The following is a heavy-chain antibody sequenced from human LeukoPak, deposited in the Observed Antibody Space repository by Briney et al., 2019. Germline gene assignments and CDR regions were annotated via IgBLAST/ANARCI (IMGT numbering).Heavy chain of an antibody. CDR2: IKLDGSEK. CDR1: GFTFSSYG. D-gene: IGHD2-15*01. Sequence: GGSLRLSCAASGFTFSSYGMHWVRQAPGKGLEWVANIKLDGSEKNYVDSVKGRFTISRDNTKNSLYLQMDSLRAEDTAVYYCAKGSGSSCYSPCDYWGQGILVTVSS. V-gene: IGHV3-7*03. J-gene: IGHJ4*02. CDR3: AKGSGSSCYSPCDY.